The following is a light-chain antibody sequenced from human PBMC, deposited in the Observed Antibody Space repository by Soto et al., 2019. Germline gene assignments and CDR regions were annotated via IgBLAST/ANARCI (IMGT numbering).Light chain of an antibody. V-gene: IGLV6-57*03. Sequence: NFMLTQPHSVSESPGKTVTISCTRSSGSIASNYVQWYQQRPGSAPTTVIYEDNQRPSGVPDRFSGSIDSSNNSASLTVSGLQTEDESDSYCQSYDSSTHGVFGGGTTLTVL. J-gene: IGLJ3*02. CDR3: QSYDSSTHGV. CDR2: EDN. CDR1: SGSIASNY.